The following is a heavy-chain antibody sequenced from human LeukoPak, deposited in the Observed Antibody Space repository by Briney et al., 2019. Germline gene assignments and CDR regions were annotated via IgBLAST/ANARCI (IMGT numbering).Heavy chain of an antibody. CDR1: GGSISSSSYY. V-gene: IGHV4-39*07. Sequence: PSETLSLTCTVSGGSISSSSYYWGWIRQPPGKGLEWIGSIYYSGSTYYNPSLKSRVTISVDKSKNQFSLKLSSVTAADTAVYYCAREPALTYYYDSSGSGFSGPRRQKWGSYYYYYMDVWGKGTTVTVSS. D-gene: IGHD3-22*01. CDR3: AREPALTYYYDSSGSGFSGPRRQKWGSYYYYYMDV. CDR2: IYYSGST. J-gene: IGHJ6*03.